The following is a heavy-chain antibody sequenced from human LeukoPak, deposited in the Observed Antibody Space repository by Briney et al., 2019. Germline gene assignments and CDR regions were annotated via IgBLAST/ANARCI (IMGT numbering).Heavy chain of an antibody. CDR3: ARGTIYCTNGVCHISYRMDV. V-gene: IGHV4-30-2*01. D-gene: IGHD2-8*01. CDR1: GGSISSGGYS. Sequence: SQTLSLTCAVSGGSISSGGYSWSWIRQPPGNGLEWIGYIYHSGSTYYNPSLKSRVTISVDGSKNQFSLKLSSVTAADTAVYYCARGTIYCTNGVCHISYRMDVWGQGTTVTVSS. CDR2: IYHSGST. J-gene: IGHJ6*02.